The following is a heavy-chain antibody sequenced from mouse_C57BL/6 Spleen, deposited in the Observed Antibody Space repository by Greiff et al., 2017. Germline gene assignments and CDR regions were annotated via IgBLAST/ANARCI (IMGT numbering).Heavy chain of an antibody. J-gene: IGHJ2*01. Sequence: VQLQQPGAELVKPGASVKLSCKASGYTFTSYWMQWVKQRPGQGLEWIGEIDPSDSYTNYNQKFKGKATLTVDTSSSTAYMQLSSLTSEDSAVYYCARNYGSSYQYYLDYWGQGTTLTVSS. CDR3: ARNYGSSYQYYLDY. V-gene: IGHV1-50*01. CDR1: GYTFTSYW. D-gene: IGHD1-1*01. CDR2: IDPSDSYT.